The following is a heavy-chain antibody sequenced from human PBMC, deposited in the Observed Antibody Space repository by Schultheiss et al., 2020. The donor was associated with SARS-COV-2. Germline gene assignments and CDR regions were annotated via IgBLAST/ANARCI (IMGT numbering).Heavy chain of an antibody. CDR1: GYTFTSYG. D-gene: IGHD3-10*01. CDR3: ARAGYYYGSGGYNWFDP. Sequence: SVKVSCKASGYTFTSYGISWVRQAPGQGLEWMGGIIPIFGTANYAQKFQGRVTITADESTSTAYMELSSLRSEDTAVYYCARAGYYYGSGGYNWFDPWGQGTLVTVSS. J-gene: IGHJ5*02. V-gene: IGHV1-69*13. CDR2: IIPIFGTA.